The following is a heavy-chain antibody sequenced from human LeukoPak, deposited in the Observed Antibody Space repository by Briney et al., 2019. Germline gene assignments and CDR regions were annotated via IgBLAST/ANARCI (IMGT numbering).Heavy chain of an antibody. CDR3: ARQAGDY. V-gene: IGHV4-59*08. CDR1: GGSISSYY. Sequence: PSETLSLTCTVSGGSISSYYRSWIRQPPGKGLEWIGYIYYTGNTNYNPSLSGRVTISLDTSKNQFSLKLSSVTAADTAIYYCARQAGDYWGQGTLVTVSS. D-gene: IGHD3-10*01. J-gene: IGHJ4*02. CDR2: IYYTGNT.